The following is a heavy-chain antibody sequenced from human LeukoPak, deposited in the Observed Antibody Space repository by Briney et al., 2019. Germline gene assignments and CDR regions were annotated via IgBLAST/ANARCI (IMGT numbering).Heavy chain of an antibody. V-gene: IGHV3-30*02. Sequence: PGGSLRLSCAASGFTFSSYGMHWVRQAPGKGLEWVAFIRYDGSNKYYADSVKGRFTISRDNSKNTLYLQMNSLRAEDTAVYYCAKDGGASCSSTSCPWDYWGQGTLVTVSS. J-gene: IGHJ4*02. CDR1: GFTFSSYG. CDR2: IRYDGSNK. D-gene: IGHD2-2*01. CDR3: AKDGGASCSSTSCPWDY.